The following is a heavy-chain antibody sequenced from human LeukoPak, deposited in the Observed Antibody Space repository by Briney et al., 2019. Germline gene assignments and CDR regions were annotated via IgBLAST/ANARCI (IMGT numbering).Heavy chain of an antibody. CDR1: GDSVSSNSAA. Sequence: SQTLSLTCAISGDSVSSNSAAWNWIRQSPSRGLEWLGRTYYRSKWYNDYAVSVKSRITINPDTSKNQFSLQLNSVTPEDTAVYYCVRRVTTVTSRGFDYWGQGTLVTVSS. CDR2: TYYRSKWYN. J-gene: IGHJ4*02. CDR3: VRRVTTVTSRGFDY. D-gene: IGHD4-17*01. V-gene: IGHV6-1*01.